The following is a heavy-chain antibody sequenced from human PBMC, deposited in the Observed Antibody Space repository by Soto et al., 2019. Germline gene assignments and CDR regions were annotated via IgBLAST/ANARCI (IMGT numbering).Heavy chain of an antibody. CDR3: ASGHTASRIYYYYYYGMDV. V-gene: IGHV1-2*02. Sequence: GASVKVSCKASGYTFTGYYMHWVRQAPGQGLEWMGWINPNSGGTNYAQKFQGRVTMTRDTSISTAYMELSRLRSDDTAVYYCASGHTASRIYYYYYYGMDVWGQGTTVTVS. CDR1: GYTFTGYY. D-gene: IGHD2-15*01. CDR2: INPNSGGT. J-gene: IGHJ6*02.